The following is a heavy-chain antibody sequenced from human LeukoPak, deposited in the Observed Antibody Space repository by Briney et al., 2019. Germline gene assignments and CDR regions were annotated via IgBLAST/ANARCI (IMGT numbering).Heavy chain of an antibody. CDR2: ISGDGGVT. D-gene: IGHD3-10*01. CDR1: GFTFNVHG. V-gene: IGHV3-23*01. Sequence: GGSLRLSCTTSGFTFNVHGMNWVRQAPGKGLEWVSGISGDGGVTWYADSVKGRFTISRDNSKNTLSLQMNSLRAEDTAVYYCARGLSGTYFALDYWGQGTRVTVSS. J-gene: IGHJ4*02. CDR3: ARGLSGTYFALDY.